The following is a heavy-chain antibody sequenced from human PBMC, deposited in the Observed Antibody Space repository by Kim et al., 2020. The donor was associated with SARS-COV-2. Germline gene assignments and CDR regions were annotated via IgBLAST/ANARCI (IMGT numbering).Heavy chain of an antibody. D-gene: IGHD1-26*01. J-gene: IGHJ4*02. Sequence: SLKSRVTISVDTSKNQFSLKLSSVTAADTAVYYCAREGDTIVGATTGCDYWGQGTLVTVSS. V-gene: IGHV4-59*01. CDR3: AREGDTIVGATTGCDY.